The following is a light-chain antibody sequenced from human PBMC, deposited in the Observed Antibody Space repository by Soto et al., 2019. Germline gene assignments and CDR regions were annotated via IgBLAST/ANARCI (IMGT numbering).Light chain of an antibody. J-gene: IGLJ3*02. Sequence: QLVLTQPPSASGTPGQRVTISCSGSSSNIGDNPVNWYQQVPGTAPKLLIHSDDRRPSGVPDRFSGSKSRTSASLAISGLQSEDEADYYCASWDDSLSGVFGGGTKLTVL. V-gene: IGLV1-44*01. CDR3: ASWDDSLSGV. CDR2: SDD. CDR1: SSNIGDNP.